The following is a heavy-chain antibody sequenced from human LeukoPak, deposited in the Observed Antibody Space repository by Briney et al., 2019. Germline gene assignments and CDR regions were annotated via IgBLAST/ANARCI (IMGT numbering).Heavy chain of an antibody. V-gene: IGHV3-9*01. J-gene: IGHJ4*02. CDR2: INWSSGDI. Sequence: GGSLRLSCAASGFTFDDYGMHWVRQAPGKGLEWVSGINWSSGDIGYADSVKGRFTISRDNAKNSLYLQMNSLRAEDTALYYCAKDRGSGWNHFDYWGQGTLVTVSS. CDR1: GFTFDDYG. CDR3: AKDRGSGWNHFDY. D-gene: IGHD6-25*01.